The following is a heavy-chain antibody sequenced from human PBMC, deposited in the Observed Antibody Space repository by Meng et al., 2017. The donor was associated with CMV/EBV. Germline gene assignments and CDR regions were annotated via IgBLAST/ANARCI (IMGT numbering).Heavy chain of an antibody. V-gene: IGHV4-59*08. J-gene: IGHJ3*02. CDR1: GGSISSYY. CDR3: ARGLKYYDILTGYYLSAFDI. Sequence: SETLSLTCTVSGGSISSYYWSWIRQPPGKGLEWIGYIYYSGSTYYNPSLKSRVTISVDTSKNQFSLKLSSVTAADTAVYYCARGLKYYDILTGYYLSAFDIWGQGTMVTVSS. D-gene: IGHD3-9*01. CDR2: IYYSGST.